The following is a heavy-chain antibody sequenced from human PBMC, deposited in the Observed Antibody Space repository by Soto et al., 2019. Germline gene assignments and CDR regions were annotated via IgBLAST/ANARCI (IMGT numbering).Heavy chain of an antibody. CDR1: GFTFDDYT. CDR3: AKNGELDIVATIKWDYFDY. CDR2: ISWDGGST. J-gene: IGHJ4*02. D-gene: IGHD5-12*01. Sequence: EVQLVESGGVVVQPGGSLRLSCAASGFTFDDYTMHWVRQAPGKGLEWVSLISWDGGSTYYADSVKGRFTISRDNSKNSLYLQMNSLRTKDTALYYCAKNGELDIVATIKWDYFDYWGQGTLVTVSS. V-gene: IGHV3-43*01.